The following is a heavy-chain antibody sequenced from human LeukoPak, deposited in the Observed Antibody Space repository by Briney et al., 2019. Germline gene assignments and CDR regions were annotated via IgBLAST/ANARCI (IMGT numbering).Heavy chain of an antibody. V-gene: IGHV1-69*13. CDR3: ASLKNYYDSSGYLVTDAFDI. J-gene: IGHJ3*02. Sequence: SVKVSCKASGYTFTSYAMNWVRQAPGQGLEWMGGIIPIFGTANYAQKFQGRVTITADESTNTADMELRSLKSDDTAVYYCASLKNYYDSSGYLVTDAFDIWGQGTMVTVSS. CDR2: IIPIFGTA. D-gene: IGHD3-22*01. CDR1: GYTFTSYA.